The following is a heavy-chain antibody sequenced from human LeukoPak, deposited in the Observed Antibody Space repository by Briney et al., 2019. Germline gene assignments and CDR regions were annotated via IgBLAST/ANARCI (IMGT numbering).Heavy chain of an antibody. Sequence: SETLSLTCAVYGGSFSGYYWSWIRQPPGKGLEWIGEINHSGSTNYNPSLKSRVTISVDTSKNQFSLKLSSVTAADTGVYYCARGRLGHYDFWSGYSYPTPHYYMDVWGKGTTVTVSS. CDR2: INHSGST. CDR3: ARGRLGHYDFWSGYSYPTPHYYMDV. CDR1: GGSFSGYY. J-gene: IGHJ6*03. D-gene: IGHD3-3*01. V-gene: IGHV4-34*01.